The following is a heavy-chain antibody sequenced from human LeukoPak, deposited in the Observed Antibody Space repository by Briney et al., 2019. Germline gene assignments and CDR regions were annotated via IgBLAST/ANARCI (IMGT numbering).Heavy chain of an antibody. V-gene: IGHV1-69*06. D-gene: IGHD4-23*01. J-gene: IGHJ4*02. Sequence: ASVKVSCKASGGTFSSYAISWVRQAPGQGLEWMGGIIPIFGTANYAQKFQGRVTITADKSTSTAYMELSSPRSEDTAVYYCARVESYGGLAHDYWGQGTLVTVSS. CDR3: ARVESYGGLAHDY. CDR2: IIPIFGTA. CDR1: GGTFSSYA.